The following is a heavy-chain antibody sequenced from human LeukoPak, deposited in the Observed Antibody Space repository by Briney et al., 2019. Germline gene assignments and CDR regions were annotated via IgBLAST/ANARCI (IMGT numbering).Heavy chain of an antibody. CDR3: ASGYYYDSSGYYSLDY. CDR2: IIPILGIA. Sequence: SVEVSCRASGGTFSSYAISWVRQAPGQGLEWMGRIIPILGIANYAQKFQGRVTITADKSTSTAYMELSSLRSEDTAVYYCASGYYYDSSGYYSLDYWGQGTLVTVSS. CDR1: GGTFSSYA. D-gene: IGHD3-22*01. J-gene: IGHJ4*02. V-gene: IGHV1-69*04.